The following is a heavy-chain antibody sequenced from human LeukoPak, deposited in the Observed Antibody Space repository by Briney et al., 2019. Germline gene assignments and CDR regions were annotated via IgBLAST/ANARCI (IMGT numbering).Heavy chain of an antibody. D-gene: IGHD6-6*01. J-gene: IGHJ4*02. Sequence: ASVKVSCKASGYTFTGYYMHWVRQAPGQGLEWMGWINPNSGGTNYAQKFQGRVTMTRDTSISTAYMGLSRLRSDDTAVYYCARVGGSSSALDYWGQGTLVTVSS. CDR1: GYTFTGYY. CDR3: ARVGGSSSALDY. CDR2: INPNSGGT. V-gene: IGHV1-2*02.